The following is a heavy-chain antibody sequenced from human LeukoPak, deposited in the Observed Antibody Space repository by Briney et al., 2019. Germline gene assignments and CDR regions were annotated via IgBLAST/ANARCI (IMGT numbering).Heavy chain of an antibody. CDR1: GYTFTSYG. D-gene: IGHD1-14*01. CDR3: AREPPESVGRNWYFDL. V-gene: IGHV1-69*13. CDR2: IIPIFGTA. Sequence: GASVKVSCKASGYTFTSYGISWVRQAPGQGLEWMGGIIPIFGTANYAQKFQGRVTITADESTSTAYMELSSLRSEDTAVYYCAREPPESVGRNWYFDLWGRGTLVTVSS. J-gene: IGHJ2*01.